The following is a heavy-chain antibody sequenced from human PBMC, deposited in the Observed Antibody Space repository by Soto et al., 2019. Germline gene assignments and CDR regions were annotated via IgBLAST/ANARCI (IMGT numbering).Heavy chain of an antibody. CDR2: ISLYSNGT. CDR3: ARVVPGAEAWFGP. D-gene: IGHD2-2*01. J-gene: IGHJ5*02. Sequence: QVQLVQSGGEVKRPGASVKVSCKTSGYTFSNYGITWVRLAPGQPLEWLGWISLYSNGTNYAQKFQGRVSMTTDTSTTTAYMELRSLRSDNTAVYYCARVVPGAEAWFGPWGQGTLVTASS. CDR1: GYTFSNYG. V-gene: IGHV1-18*01.